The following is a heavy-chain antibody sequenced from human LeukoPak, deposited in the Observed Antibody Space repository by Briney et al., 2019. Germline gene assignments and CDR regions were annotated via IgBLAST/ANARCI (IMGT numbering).Heavy chain of an antibody. D-gene: IGHD2-8*01. CDR3: ARFIMDMALAHDAFDI. CDR2: IYYSGRT. Sequence: PSETLSLTCTVSGGSISSYYWSWIRQPPGKGLEWIGYIYYSGRTNYNPSLKSRVTISVDTSKNQFSLKLSSVTAADTAVYYCARFIMDMALAHDAFDIWGQGTMVTVSS. V-gene: IGHV4-59*01. CDR1: GGSISSYY. J-gene: IGHJ3*02.